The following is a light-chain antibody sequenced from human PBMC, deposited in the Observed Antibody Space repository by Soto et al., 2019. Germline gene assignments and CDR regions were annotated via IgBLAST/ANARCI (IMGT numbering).Light chain of an antibody. V-gene: IGLV2-11*01. CDR1: SSDVGGYNY. Sequence: QSLLTQPRSLSGSPGQSVTISCTGTSSDVGGYNYVSWYQQHPGKAPKLMIYDVSKRPSGVPDRFSGSKSGNTASLTISGLQAEDEADYYCCSYAGSSTYVFGNGTKVTVL. J-gene: IGLJ1*01. CDR2: DVS. CDR3: CSYAGSSTYV.